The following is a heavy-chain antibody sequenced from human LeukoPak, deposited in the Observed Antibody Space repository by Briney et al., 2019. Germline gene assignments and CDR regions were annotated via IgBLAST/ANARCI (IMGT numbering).Heavy chain of an antibody. CDR3: ARGRGEAVAGFDY. D-gene: IGHD6-19*01. V-gene: IGHV1-8*02. J-gene: IGHJ4*02. Sequence: ASVKVSCKASGGTFSSYAISWVRQATGQGLEWMGWMNPNSGNTGYAQKFQGRVTMTRNTSISTAYMELSSLRSEDTAVYYCARGRGEAVAGFDYWGQGTLVTVSS. CDR2: MNPNSGNT. CDR1: GGTFSSYA.